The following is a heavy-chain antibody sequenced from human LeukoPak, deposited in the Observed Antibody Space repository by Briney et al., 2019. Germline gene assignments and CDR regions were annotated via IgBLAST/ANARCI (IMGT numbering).Heavy chain of an antibody. V-gene: IGHV4-34*01. CDR1: GGSFSGYY. CDR3: ASGRTGTDAFDI. D-gene: IGHD3-9*01. J-gene: IGHJ3*02. CDR2: INHSGST. Sequence: SETLSLTCAVYGGSFSGYYWSWIRQPPGKGLEWIGEINHSGSTNYNPSLKSRVTISVDTSKNQFSLKLSSVTAADTAVYYCASGRTGTDAFDIWGQGTMVTVSS.